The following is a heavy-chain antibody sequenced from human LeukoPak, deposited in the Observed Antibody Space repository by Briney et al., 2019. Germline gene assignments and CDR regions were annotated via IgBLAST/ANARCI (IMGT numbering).Heavy chain of an antibody. J-gene: IGHJ4*02. CDR2: VNWSGGST. CDR1: GFTFDDYG. Sequence: GGSLRLSCAASGFTFDDYGMSWVRQAPGKGLEWVCGVNWSGGSTGYTDSVKGRFTLSRDNAKNSLYLQMNSLRADDTALYYCARGTQQWLAPFDYWGQGTLVTVSS. CDR3: ARGTQQWLAPFDY. V-gene: IGHV3-20*04. D-gene: IGHD6-19*01.